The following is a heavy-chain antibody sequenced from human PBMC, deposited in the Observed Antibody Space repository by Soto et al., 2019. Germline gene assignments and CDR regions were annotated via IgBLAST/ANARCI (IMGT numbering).Heavy chain of an antibody. CDR1: GASISGFY. Sequence: TSETLSLTCTVSGASISGFYWSWIRKSAGKGLEWIGRIYATGTTDYNPSLKSRVMMSIDTSKNQFSLKVGPVTAADTAVYYCASSSLYGMDVWGQGTTVTVSS. V-gene: IGHV4-4*07. J-gene: IGHJ6*02. CDR2: IYATGTT. CDR3: ASSSLYGMDV.